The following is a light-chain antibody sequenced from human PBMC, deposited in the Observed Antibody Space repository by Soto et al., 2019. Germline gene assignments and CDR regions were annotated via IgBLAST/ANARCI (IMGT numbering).Light chain of an antibody. CDR2: RNN. Sequence: QSVLTQPPSASGTPGQRVTISCSGSSSNIGSNYVYWYQQLPGTAPKLLIYRNNQRPSGGPDRFSGSKSGTSASLAFSGRRFVDEADYYCAAWHGSLRFGGGTKLTVL. CDR1: SSNIGSNY. V-gene: IGLV1-47*01. J-gene: IGLJ3*02. CDR3: AAWHGSLR.